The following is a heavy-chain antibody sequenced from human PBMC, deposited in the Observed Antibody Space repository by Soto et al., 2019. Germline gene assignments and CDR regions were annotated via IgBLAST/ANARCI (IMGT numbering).Heavy chain of an antibody. V-gene: IGHV3-11*01. CDR2: ISSSSRTT. Sequence: QVQLVESGGGLVEPGGSLRLSCAASGFTFSDRYMSWIRQAPGKGLEWVSYISSSSRTTHYADSVKGRFTISRDNAKNSLYLQMSSLRVEDTAVYYCAREVTTSHYYFDFWGQGTLVTVSS. CDR1: GFTFSDRY. CDR3: AREVTTSHYYFDF. J-gene: IGHJ4*02. D-gene: IGHD2-2*01.